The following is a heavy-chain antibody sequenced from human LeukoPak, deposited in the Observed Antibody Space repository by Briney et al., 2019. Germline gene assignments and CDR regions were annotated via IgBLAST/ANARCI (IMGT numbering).Heavy chain of an antibody. V-gene: IGHV3-48*03. D-gene: IGHD6-19*01. CDR3: ASPYSSGWDNRFDP. J-gene: IGHJ5*02. CDR1: GFTFSSYE. Sequence: GGSLRLSCAASGFTFSSYEMNWVRQAPGKGLEWISYITTSGTTLDYADSVKGRFTISRDNAKNSLYLQMNSLRAEDTAVYYCASPYSSGWDNRFDPWGQGTLVTVSS. CDR2: ITTSGTTL.